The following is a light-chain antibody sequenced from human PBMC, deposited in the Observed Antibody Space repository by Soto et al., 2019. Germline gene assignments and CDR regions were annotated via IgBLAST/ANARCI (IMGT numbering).Light chain of an antibody. Sequence: EIVSTQSPATLSFSPGERATLSWRASQSVSSYLAWYQQKPGQAPRLLIYDASNRATGIPDRFSGSGSGTDFTLTISRLEPEDFAVYHCQQYGSLPTTFGQGTRLEIK. V-gene: IGKV3-20*01. CDR1: QSVSSY. CDR2: DAS. CDR3: QQYGSLPTT. J-gene: IGKJ5*01.